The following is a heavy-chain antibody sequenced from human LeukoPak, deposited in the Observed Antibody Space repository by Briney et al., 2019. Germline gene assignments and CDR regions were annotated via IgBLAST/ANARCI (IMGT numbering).Heavy chain of an antibody. CDR3: AREYYYDSSGYYHFDY. CDR2: IIPIFGTA. V-gene: IGHV1-69*13. J-gene: IGHJ4*02. D-gene: IGHD3-22*01. CDR1: GGTFSSYA. Sequence: SVKVSCKASGGTFSSYAISWVRQAPGQGLEWMGGIIPIFGTANYAQKFQGRVTITADESTSTAYMELSSLRSEDTAVYYCAREYYYDSSGYYHFDYWGQGTLVTVSS.